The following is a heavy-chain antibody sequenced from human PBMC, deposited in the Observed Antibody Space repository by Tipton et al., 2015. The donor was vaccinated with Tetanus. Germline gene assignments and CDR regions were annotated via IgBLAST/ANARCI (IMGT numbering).Heavy chain of an antibody. Sequence: QLVQSGAEVKRPGSSMRVSCKASGGSFHSLSINWVRQAPGQGLEWMGCINSNNGGTNYAQKFQGSVTMTRDTSISTAYMELSRLRSDDTAVYYCARELGGSGFPDYWGQGTLVTVSS. V-gene: IGHV1-2*02. CDR3: ARELGGSGFPDY. CDR1: GGSFHSLS. D-gene: IGHD3-10*01. CDR2: INSNNGGT. J-gene: IGHJ4*02.